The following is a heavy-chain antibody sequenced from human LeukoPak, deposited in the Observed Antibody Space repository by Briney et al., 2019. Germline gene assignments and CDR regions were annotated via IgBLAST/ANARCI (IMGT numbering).Heavy chain of an antibody. V-gene: IGHV3-23*01. CDR1: GFTFSSYG. Sequence: GGSLRLSCAASGFTFSSYGMSWVRQAPGKGLEWVSSISSSGGSTYSADSVKGRFIISRDNSKNMLYLQMNSLEPEDTALYYCAKSDHGNGDYDYWGQGTLVTVSS. D-gene: IGHD1-26*01. CDR2: ISSSGGST. CDR3: AKSDHGNGDYDY. J-gene: IGHJ4*02.